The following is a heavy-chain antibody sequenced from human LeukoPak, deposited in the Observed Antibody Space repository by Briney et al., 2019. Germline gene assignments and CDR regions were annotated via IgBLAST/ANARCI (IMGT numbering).Heavy chain of an antibody. Sequence: ASVKVCCMTSGYTFTSSDINWVRQAAGQGLEWMGWINPNSGRTGHAQKFQGRVTMTADTSIRTAYMELRSLRFDDTAVYYCARGRSGLAAAGTYDYWGQGTLITVSS. CDR1: GYTFTSSD. CDR3: ARGRSGLAAAGTYDY. V-gene: IGHV1-8*01. J-gene: IGHJ4*02. CDR2: INPNSGRT. D-gene: IGHD6-13*01.